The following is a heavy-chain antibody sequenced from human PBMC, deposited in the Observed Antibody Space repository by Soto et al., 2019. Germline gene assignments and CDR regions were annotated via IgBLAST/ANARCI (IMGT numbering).Heavy chain of an antibody. J-gene: IGHJ6*02. V-gene: IGHV1-18*04. Sequence: ASVKVSCKASGYSFTSYGISWVRQAPGQGLEWMGWISAYNGNTNYEQKLQGRVTMTTDASTSTAYMELRSLRSDDTAVYYCARVRCSSTSCYFGEDYYNYGLDFWGQGTTVTVSS. CDR3: ARVRCSSTSCYFGEDYYNYGLDF. D-gene: IGHD2-2*01. CDR1: GYSFTSYG. CDR2: ISAYNGNT.